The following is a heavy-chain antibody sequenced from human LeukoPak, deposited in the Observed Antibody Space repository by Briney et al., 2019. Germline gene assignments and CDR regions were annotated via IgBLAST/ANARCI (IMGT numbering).Heavy chain of an antibody. D-gene: IGHD2-15*01. J-gene: IGHJ4*02. Sequence: GGSLRLSCTASGFTFSSYWMHWVRQAPGKGLLWVARSNPDGSITSYDDSVKGRFTISRHNAKNTLYLQMNNLRTEDTALYYCARDLLPDYWGQGTLVTVSS. V-gene: IGHV3-74*01. CDR3: ARDLLPDY. CDR2: SNPDGSIT. CDR1: GFTFSSYW.